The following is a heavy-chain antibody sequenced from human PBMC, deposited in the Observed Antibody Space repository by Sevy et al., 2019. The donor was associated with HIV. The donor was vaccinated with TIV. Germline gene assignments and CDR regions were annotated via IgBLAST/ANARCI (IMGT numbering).Heavy chain of an antibody. V-gene: IGHV3-30-3*01. Sequence: GGSLRLSCAASGFTFSSYAMHWVRQAPGKGLEWVAVISYDGSNKYYADSMKGRFTISRDNSKNTLYLQMNSLRAEDTAVYYCARDRGGRGSGSYYYYYGMDVWGQGTTVTVSS. CDR1: GFTFSSYA. CDR2: ISYDGSNK. J-gene: IGHJ6*02. CDR3: ARDRGGRGSGSYYYYYGMDV. D-gene: IGHD3-10*01.